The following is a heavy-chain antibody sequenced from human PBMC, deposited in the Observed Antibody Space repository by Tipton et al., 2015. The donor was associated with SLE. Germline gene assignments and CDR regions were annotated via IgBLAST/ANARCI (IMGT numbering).Heavy chain of an antibody. Sequence: TLSLTCTVSGGSISSHYWGWIRQPPGKGLGWIGYIYYSGSTNYNPAPKSRVTISVDTSKNQFSLRLSSVTAADTAVYYCAREWGDAFDIWCQGTMLTVSS. V-gene: IGHV4-59*11. CDR1: GGSISSHY. CDR2: IYYSGST. CDR3: AREWGDAFDI. D-gene: IGHD3-16*01. J-gene: IGHJ3*02.